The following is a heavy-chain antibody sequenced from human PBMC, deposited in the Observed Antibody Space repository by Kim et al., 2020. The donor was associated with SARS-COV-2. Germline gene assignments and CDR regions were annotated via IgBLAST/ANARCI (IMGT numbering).Heavy chain of an antibody. D-gene: IGHD6-13*01. Sequence: SETLSLTCAVSGGSFSGNYWNWVRQPPGKGLEWVGVRSNSGSISYNYSLKSRVTISVDTAKNKFYLHLNPVTAADTAVYYCVRGRGYSSSCYYAGHWF. CDR1: GGSFSGNY. CDR3: VRGRGYSSSCYYAGHWF. CDR2: RSNSGSI. J-gene: IGHJ5*01. V-gene: IGHV4-34*01.